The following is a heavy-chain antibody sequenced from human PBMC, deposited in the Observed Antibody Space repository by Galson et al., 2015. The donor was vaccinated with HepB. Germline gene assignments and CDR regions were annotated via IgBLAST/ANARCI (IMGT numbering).Heavy chain of an antibody. V-gene: IGHV3-21*01. D-gene: IGHD3-3*01. CDR1: GFTFSSYS. J-gene: IGHJ4*02. Sequence: SLRLSCAASGFTFSSYSMNWVRQAPGKGLEWVSSISSSSSYIYYADSVKGRITISRDNAKNSLYLQMNSLRAEDTAVYYCARDRERRFLEWLLVPAFDFWGQGTLVTVSS. CDR2: ISSSSSYI. CDR3: ARDRERRFLEWLLVPAFDF.